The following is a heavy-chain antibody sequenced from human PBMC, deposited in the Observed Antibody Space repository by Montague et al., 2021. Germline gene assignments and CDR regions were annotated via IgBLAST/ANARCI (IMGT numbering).Heavy chain of an antibody. Sequence: SETLSLTCAVYGGSLSGYIWNWIRQPPGRSLEWIGQISLTGSTSSNPSLKSRVTMSVDTSENRVSLRLSSVSAADTAVYYCTRGEVAVTGIDYWGQGALVTASS. J-gene: IGHJ4*02. V-gene: IGHV4-34*01. CDR1: GGSLSGYI. CDR2: ISLTGST. CDR3: TRGEVAVTGIDY. D-gene: IGHD6-19*01.